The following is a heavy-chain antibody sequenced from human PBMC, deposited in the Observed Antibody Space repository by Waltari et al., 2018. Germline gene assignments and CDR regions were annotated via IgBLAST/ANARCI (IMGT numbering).Heavy chain of an antibody. CDR1: GGSISSSSYY. D-gene: IGHD6-13*01. CDR2: IFYSGST. Sequence: QLQLQESGPGLVQPSETLSLTCTVSGGSISSSSYYWGWIRQPPGKGLEWIGSIFYSGSTNYNPSLKSRVTMSVDTSKNQFSLKLSSVTAADTVVYYCARGGSSWPFDYWGQGTLVTVSS. V-gene: IGHV4-39*07. CDR3: ARGGSSWPFDY. J-gene: IGHJ4*02.